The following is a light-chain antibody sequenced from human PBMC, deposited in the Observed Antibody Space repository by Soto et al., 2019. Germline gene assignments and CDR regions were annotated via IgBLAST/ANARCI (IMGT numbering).Light chain of an antibody. CDR1: QGISSY. V-gene: IGKV1-27*01. CDR3: HQYGSSPTT. Sequence: DIQLTQSPSSLSASVGDRVTITCRVSQGISSYLNWYRQKPGKVLKLLIYSASNLQSGVPSRFSGSGSGTDFSLTISRLEPEDFAVYYCHQYGSSPTTLGQGTKVDIK. CDR2: SAS. J-gene: IGKJ1*01.